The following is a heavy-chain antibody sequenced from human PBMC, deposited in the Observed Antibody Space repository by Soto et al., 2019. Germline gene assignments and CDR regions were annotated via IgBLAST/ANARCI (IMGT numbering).Heavy chain of an antibody. CDR1: GLNFEKCS. J-gene: IGHJ4*02. CDR3: AADTGDIEVVPATT. D-gene: IGHD2-15*01. CDR2: ISPASTYI. V-gene: IGHV3-21*04. Sequence: GGSLRLSCAASGLNFEKCSMNWVRQPPGKGPEWLASISPASTYIRYADSVKGRFTISRDNARNSLSLQMMSLRVDDTAMYYCAADTGDIEVVPATTWGQGTLVTVSS.